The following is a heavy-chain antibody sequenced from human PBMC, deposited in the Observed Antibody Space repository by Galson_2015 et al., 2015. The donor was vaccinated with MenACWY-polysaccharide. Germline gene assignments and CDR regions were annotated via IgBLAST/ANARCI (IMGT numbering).Heavy chain of an antibody. Sequence: SVKVSCKASGYTFTSYYMHWVRQAPGQGLEWMGIINPSGGSTSYAQKFQGRVTMTRDTSTSTVYMELSSLRSEDTAVYYCARDQAVAATRGLYWFDPWGQGTLVTVSS. J-gene: IGHJ5*02. CDR3: ARDQAVAATRGLYWFDP. D-gene: IGHD2-15*01. V-gene: IGHV1-46*03. CDR1: GYTFTSYY. CDR2: INPSGGST.